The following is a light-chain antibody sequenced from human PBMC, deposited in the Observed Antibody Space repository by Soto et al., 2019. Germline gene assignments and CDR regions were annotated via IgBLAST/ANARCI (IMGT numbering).Light chain of an antibody. Sequence: EIVLTQSPGTLSLSPGERATLSCRASQSLSSSQLAWYQQKPGQAPRLLIYDGSHRAAGTPSRFSGSGSGTDFTLTISGLQSEDFGIYYCMQSTQLPPTFGQGTRLEIK. CDR3: MQSTQLPPT. V-gene: IGKV3D-20*02. CDR1: QSLSSSQ. J-gene: IGKJ5*01. CDR2: DGS.